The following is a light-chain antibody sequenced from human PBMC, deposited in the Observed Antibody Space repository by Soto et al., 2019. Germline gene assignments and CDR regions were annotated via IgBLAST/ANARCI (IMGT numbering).Light chain of an antibody. V-gene: IGKV3-15*01. J-gene: IGKJ1*01. Sequence: EIVMTRSPDTRSVSPGERATLSCRASQSVSRDLAWYQQKPGQAPRLLIYGASTRATGIPARFSGSGSGTEFTLTISSLQSEDFAVYYCQQYNNRRTFGQGTKVDI. CDR2: GAS. CDR3: QQYNNRRT. CDR1: QSVSRD.